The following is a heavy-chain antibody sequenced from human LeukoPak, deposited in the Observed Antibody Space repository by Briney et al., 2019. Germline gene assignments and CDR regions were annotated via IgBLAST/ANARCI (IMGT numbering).Heavy chain of an antibody. CDR2: IYYSGST. J-gene: IGHJ6*02. D-gene: IGHD5-24*01. V-gene: IGHV4-59*01. Sequence: XSXTCXVSXXSISXYYWSWIRQPPGKGLEWIGYIYYSGSTNYNPSLKSRVTISVDTSKNQFSLKLSSVTAADTAVYYCARARWLQKDYYYYGMDVWGQGTTVTVSS. CDR3: ARARWLQKDYYYYGMDV. CDR1: XXSISXYY.